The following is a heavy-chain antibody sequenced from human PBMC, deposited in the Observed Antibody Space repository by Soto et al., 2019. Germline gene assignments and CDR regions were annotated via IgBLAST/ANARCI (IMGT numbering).Heavy chain of an antibody. CDR3: AKPSYIRAWQITETPLDY. D-gene: IGHD1-20*01. CDR2: ISYDEGKK. CDR1: GFIFSSYG. J-gene: IGHJ4*02. V-gene: IGHV3-30*18. Sequence: GGSLRLSCAASGFIFSSYGMHWVRQAPGKGLEWVAFISYDEGKKYYSDSVKGRFTISRDISKSTLYLQMNSLRAEDTAVYYCAKPSYIRAWQITETPLDYWGQGTLVTVSS.